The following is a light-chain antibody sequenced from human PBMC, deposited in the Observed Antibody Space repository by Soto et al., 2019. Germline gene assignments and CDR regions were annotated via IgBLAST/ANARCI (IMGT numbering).Light chain of an antibody. CDR3: QKYNSY. Sequence: DFQMTQSPSTLSASVGDKVTMTCRASQSIGSWLAWYQQKPGEAPKVLIYDASSLESGVPSRFSGSGSGTEFTLTISSLQPDDFATYYCQKYNSYFGQGTRLEIK. J-gene: IGKJ5*01. CDR1: QSIGSW. CDR2: DAS. V-gene: IGKV1-5*01.